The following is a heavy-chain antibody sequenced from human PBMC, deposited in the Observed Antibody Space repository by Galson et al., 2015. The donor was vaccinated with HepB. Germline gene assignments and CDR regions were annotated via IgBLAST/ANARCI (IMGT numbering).Heavy chain of an antibody. CDR2: ISPYDRDT. V-gene: IGHV1-18*01. Sequence: TVQDPCKASGYTLSTYSITCVRQAPGQGLEWMGWISPYDRDTKYARKFQGRVSMTTDTFTSTAYMDLRRLRSDDTAFYYCARGALVGVVGGSQNNWFAPWGQGTLVTVSS. CDR3: ARGALVGVVGGSQNNWFAP. CDR1: GYTLSTYS. D-gene: IGHD2-15*01. J-gene: IGHJ5*02.